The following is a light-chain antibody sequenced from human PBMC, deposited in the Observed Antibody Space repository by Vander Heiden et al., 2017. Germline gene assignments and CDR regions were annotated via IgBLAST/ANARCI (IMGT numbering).Light chain of an antibody. CDR2: ESN. Sequence: QSVLTQPPSVSGAPGQRVTISCTGSSSNIGARYDVHWYQQLPGTVPKLLIYESNNRPSGVPDRFSGSKSGTSASLAITGLQAEDEADYYCQSYDSSLSGYVFGTGTKVNVL. CDR3: QSYDSSLSGYV. V-gene: IGLV1-40*01. J-gene: IGLJ1*01. CDR1: SSNIGARYD.